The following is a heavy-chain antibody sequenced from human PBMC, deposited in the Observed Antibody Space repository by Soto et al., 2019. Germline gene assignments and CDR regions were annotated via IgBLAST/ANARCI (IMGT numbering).Heavy chain of an antibody. D-gene: IGHD2-2*01. J-gene: IGHJ4*02. CDR3: ARDFRDSCRGTSCIYFDY. CDR1: GYTFASYG. V-gene: IGHV1-18*01. CDR2: ISANSGDT. Sequence: ASVKVSCKASGYTFASYGFSWVRQAPGQGLEWVAWISANSGDTNSAQKFQDRVTLTTDTSTSTAYMDLRSLRSDDTAVYYCARDFRDSCRGTSCIYFDYWGQGTQVTVSS.